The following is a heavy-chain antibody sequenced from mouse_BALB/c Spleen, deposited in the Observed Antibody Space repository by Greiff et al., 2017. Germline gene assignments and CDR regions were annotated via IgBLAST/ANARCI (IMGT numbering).Heavy chain of an antibody. V-gene: IGHV10-1*02. CDR3: VRYDYDGFDY. J-gene: IGHJ2*01. CDR2: IRSKSNNYAT. CDR1: GFTFNTYA. Sequence: EVQLVESGGGLVQPKGSLKLSCAASGFTFNTYAMNWVRQAPGKGLEWVARIRSKSNNYATYYADSVKDRFTISRDDPQSMLYLQMNNLKTEDTAMNYCVRYDYDGFDYWGQGTTLTVAS. D-gene: IGHD2-4*01.